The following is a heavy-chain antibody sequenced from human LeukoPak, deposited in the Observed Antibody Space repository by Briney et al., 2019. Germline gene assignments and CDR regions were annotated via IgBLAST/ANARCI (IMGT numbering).Heavy chain of an antibody. CDR2: ISAYNGNT. CDR3: ARSQLLWFGEFPFFYDY. J-gene: IGHJ4*02. Sequence: GASVTVSCKASGYTFTSYGISWVRQAPGQGLEWMGWISAYNGNTNYAQKLQGRVTMTTDTSTSTAYMELRSLRSDDTAVYYCARSQLLWFGEFPFFYDYWGQGTLVTVSS. D-gene: IGHD3-10*01. CDR1: GYTFTSYG. V-gene: IGHV1-18*01.